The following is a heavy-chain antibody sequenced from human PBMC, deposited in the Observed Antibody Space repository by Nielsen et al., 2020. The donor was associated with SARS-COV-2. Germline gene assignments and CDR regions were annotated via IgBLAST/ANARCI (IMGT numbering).Heavy chain of an antibody. CDR2: ISAYNGNT. CDR3: ARDSGIAAAGFDY. CDR1: GYTFTSYG. V-gene: IGHV1-18*01. Sequence: ASVKVSCKASGYTFTSYGISWVRQAPGQGLEWMGWISAYNGNTNYAQKLQGRVTMTTDTSTSTAYKELRSLRSDDTAVYYCARDSGIAAAGFDYWGQGTLVTVSS. D-gene: IGHD6-13*01. J-gene: IGHJ4*02.